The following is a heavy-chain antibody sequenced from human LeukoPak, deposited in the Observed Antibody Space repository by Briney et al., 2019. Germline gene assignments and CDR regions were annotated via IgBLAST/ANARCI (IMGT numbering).Heavy chain of an antibody. CDR2: ISYDGSNK. Sequence: GGSLRLSCAASGFTFSSCGMHWVRQAPGKGLEWVAVISYDGSNKYYADSVKGRFTISRDNSKNTLYLQMNSLRAEDTAVYYCAKKGGYFDWLLGHFDYWGQGTLVTVSS. D-gene: IGHD3-9*01. J-gene: IGHJ4*02. V-gene: IGHV3-30*18. CDR3: AKKGGYFDWLLGHFDY. CDR1: GFTFSSCG.